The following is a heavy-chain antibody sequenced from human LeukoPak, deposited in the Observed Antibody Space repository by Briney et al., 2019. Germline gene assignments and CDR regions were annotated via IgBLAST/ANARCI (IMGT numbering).Heavy chain of an antibody. Sequence: GGSLRLSCAASGFTFSSYAMTWVRQAPGKGLVWVSAIIGSGGSTYYADSVKGRFTISRDNSKNTLYLQMNSLRAEDTAVYYCAKDDCTNGVCYTRDYWGQGTLVTVSS. CDR3: AKDDCTNGVCYTRDY. CDR1: GFTFSSYA. J-gene: IGHJ4*02. D-gene: IGHD2-8*01. V-gene: IGHV3-23*01. CDR2: IIGSGGST.